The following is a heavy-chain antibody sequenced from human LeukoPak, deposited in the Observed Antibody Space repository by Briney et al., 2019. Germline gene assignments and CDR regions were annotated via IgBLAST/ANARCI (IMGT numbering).Heavy chain of an antibody. Sequence: PSQTLSLTCTVSGGSISSGDYYWSWIRQPPGKGLEWIGYIYYSGSTYYNPSLKSRVTISVDTSKNQFSLKLSSATAADTAVYYCARALTRYDFWSGPQGQYYYYGMDVWGQGTTVTVSS. V-gene: IGHV4-30-4*01. D-gene: IGHD3-3*01. J-gene: IGHJ6*02. CDR3: ARALTRYDFWSGPQGQYYYYGMDV. CDR2: IYYSGST. CDR1: GGSISSGDYY.